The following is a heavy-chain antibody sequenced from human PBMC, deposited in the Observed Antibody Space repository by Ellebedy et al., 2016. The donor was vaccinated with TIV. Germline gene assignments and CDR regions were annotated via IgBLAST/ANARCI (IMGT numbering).Heavy chain of an antibody. J-gene: IGHJ4*02. CDR3: ARGNSGYDAVYLDY. CDR2: ISYDGSNK. CDR1: GFTFSSYA. V-gene: IGHV3-30-3*01. Sequence: PGGSLRLSCAASGFTFSSYAMHWVRQALGKGLEWVAVISYDGSNKYYADSVKGRFTISRDNSKNTLYLQMNSLRAEDTAVYYCARGNSGYDAVYLDYWGQGTLVTVSS. D-gene: IGHD5-12*01.